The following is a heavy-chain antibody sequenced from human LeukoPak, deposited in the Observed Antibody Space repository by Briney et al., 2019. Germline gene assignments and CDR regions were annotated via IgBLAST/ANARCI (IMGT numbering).Heavy chain of an antibody. CDR2: IYYSGST. V-gene: IGHV4-30-4*01. Sequence: PSQTLSLTCTVSGGSISSGDYYWSWIRQPPGKGLEWIGYIYYSGSTDYNPSLKSRVTISVDTSKNQFSLKLSSVTAADTAVYYCARDRRGSGSYYPPARNWFDPWGQGTLVTVSS. J-gene: IGHJ5*02. CDR1: GGSISSGDYY. D-gene: IGHD3-10*01. CDR3: ARDRRGSGSYYPPARNWFDP.